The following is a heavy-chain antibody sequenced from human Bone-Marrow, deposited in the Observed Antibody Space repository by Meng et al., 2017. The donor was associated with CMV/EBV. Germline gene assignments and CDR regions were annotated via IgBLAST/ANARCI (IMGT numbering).Heavy chain of an antibody. CDR2: IKQDGSEK. D-gene: IGHD6-6*01. CDR1: GFTFSCYW. J-gene: IGHJ4*02. Sequence: LRRSWAASGFTFSCYWMRWVRQAPGKGLEWVANIKQDGSEKYYVDSVKGRFTISRDNAKNSLYLQMNSLRAEDTAVYYCARDGAALDYWGQGTLVTVSS. V-gene: IGHV3-7*01. CDR3: ARDGAALDY.